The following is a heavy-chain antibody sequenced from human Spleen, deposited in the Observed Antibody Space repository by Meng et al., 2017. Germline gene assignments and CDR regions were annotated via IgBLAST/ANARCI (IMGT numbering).Heavy chain of an antibody. J-gene: IGHJ4*02. V-gene: IGHV4-30-2*01. CDR1: CRSISSGGYS. Sequence: LLLQESGSGLVKPSQPLSLIYAGSCRSISSGGYSWIWVRQPPGKALEWIGYVYQSGSSYYHPSLKSRVTISLDRSKDQFSLKLNSVTAADTAVYYCARAAPQPLSYASYYFDFWGQGTLVTVSS. D-gene: IGHD2-2*01. CDR2: VYQSGSS. CDR3: ARAAPQPLSYASYYFDF.